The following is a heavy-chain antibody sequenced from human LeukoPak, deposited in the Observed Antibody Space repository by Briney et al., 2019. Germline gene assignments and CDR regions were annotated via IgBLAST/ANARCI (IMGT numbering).Heavy chain of an antibody. D-gene: IGHD3-3*01. CDR1: GGTFSSYA. V-gene: IGHV1-69*13. J-gene: IGHJ4*02. CDR3: ARVTARHVVRFLECLRTFDY. Sequence: SVKVSCKASGGTFSSYAISWVRQAPGQGLEWMGGIIPIFGTANYAQKFQGRVTITADESTSTAYMELSSLRSEDTAVYYCARVTARHVVRFLECLRTFDYWGQGTLVTVSS. CDR2: IIPIFGTA.